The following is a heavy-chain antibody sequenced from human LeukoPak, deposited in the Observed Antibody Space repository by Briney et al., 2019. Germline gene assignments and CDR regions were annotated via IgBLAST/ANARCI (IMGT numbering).Heavy chain of an antibody. CDR2: INWNGGST. CDR1: GFTFDDYG. CDR3: ARVGSSSGYYYFDY. J-gene: IGHJ4*02. V-gene: IGHV3-20*04. Sequence: GGSLRLSCAASGFTFDDYGLSWVRQAPGKGLEWVSGINWNGGSTGYEDSVKGRFTISRDNAKNSLYLQMNSLRAEDTALYYCARVGSSSGYYYFDYWGQGTLVTVSS. D-gene: IGHD3-22*01.